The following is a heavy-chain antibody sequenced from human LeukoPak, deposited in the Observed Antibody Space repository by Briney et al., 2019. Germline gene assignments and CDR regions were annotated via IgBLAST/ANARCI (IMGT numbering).Heavy chain of an antibody. V-gene: IGHV3-30*18. J-gene: IGHJ5*02. CDR2: ISYDGSNK. Sequence: GGSLRLSCAASGFTFSSYGMHSVRQAPGKGLEWVAVISYDGSNKYYADSVKGRFTISRDNSKNTLYLQMNSLRAEDTAVYYCAKHRSSGSSLIGWFDPWGQGTLVTVSS. CDR3: AKHRSSGSSLIGWFDP. CDR1: GFTFSSYG. D-gene: IGHD3-10*01.